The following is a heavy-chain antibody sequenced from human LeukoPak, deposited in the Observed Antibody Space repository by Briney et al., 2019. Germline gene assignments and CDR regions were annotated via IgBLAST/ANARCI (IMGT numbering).Heavy chain of an antibody. CDR1: GFTFSSYA. CDR2: ISSNGGST. V-gene: IGHV3-64*01. J-gene: IGHJ3*02. D-gene: IGHD1-26*01. Sequence: PGGSLRLSCAASGFTFSSYAMRWVRQAPGKGLEYVSAISSNGGSTYYANSVKGRFTISRDNSKNTLYLQMNSLRAEDTAVYYCARSYWDAFDIWGQGTMVTVSS. CDR3: ARSYWDAFDI.